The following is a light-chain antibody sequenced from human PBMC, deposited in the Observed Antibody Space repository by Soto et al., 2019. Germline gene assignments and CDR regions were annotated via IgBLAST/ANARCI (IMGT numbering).Light chain of an antibody. CDR3: QQYGSSSMA. CDR1: QSVSGSY. V-gene: IGKV3-20*01. J-gene: IGKJ1*01. Sequence: EIVLTQSPGTLSLSPGERATLSCRASQSVSGSYLAWYQQKPGQAPRLLIYGASSRATGIPDRFSGSGSGTDFPLTISRLEPEHFAVYYCQQYGSSSMAFGQGTKVEIK. CDR2: GAS.